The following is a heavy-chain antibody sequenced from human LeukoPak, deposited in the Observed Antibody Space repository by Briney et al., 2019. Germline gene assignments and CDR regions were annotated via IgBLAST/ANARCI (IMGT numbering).Heavy chain of an antibody. CDR1: GYTFTSYD. CDR3: ARGRLIAARWVD. CDR2: MNPNGGNT. Sequence: ASVKVSCKASGYTFTSYDINWVRQATGQGLEWMGWMNPNGGNTGYAQKFQGRVTMTRNTSISTAYMELSSLRSEDTAVYYCARGRLIAARWVDWGQGTLVTVSS. V-gene: IGHV1-8*01. D-gene: IGHD6-6*01. J-gene: IGHJ4*02.